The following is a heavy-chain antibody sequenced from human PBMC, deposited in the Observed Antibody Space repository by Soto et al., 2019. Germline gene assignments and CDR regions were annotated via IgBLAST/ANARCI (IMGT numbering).Heavy chain of an antibody. J-gene: IGHJ5*02. V-gene: IGHV1-69*12. CDR3: ARDLFGVVTTGNWFDP. CDR2: IIPIFGTA. Sequence: QVQLVQSGAEVKKPGSSVKVSCKASGGTFSSYAISWVRQAPGQGLEWMGGIIPIFGTANYAQKFQGRVTSTADESTSKAYMELSSLRSEDTAVYYCARDLFGVVTTGNWFDPWGQGTLVTVSS. D-gene: IGHD3-3*01. CDR1: GGTFSSYA.